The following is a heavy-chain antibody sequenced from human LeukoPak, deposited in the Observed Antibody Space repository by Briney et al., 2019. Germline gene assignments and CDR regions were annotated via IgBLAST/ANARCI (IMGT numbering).Heavy chain of an antibody. V-gene: IGHV1-2*02. CDR2: VDPNSGGT. CDR3: AASSPPGYPRSEYYFDY. Sequence: GASVKVSCKASGYTFTGNYIHWMRLAPGRGLEWMGWVDPNSGGTKYAQKFQGRATMTRDTSISTAYMELSSLRSEDTAVYYCAASSPPGYPRSEYYFDYWGQGTLVTVSS. D-gene: IGHD3-10*01. J-gene: IGHJ4*02. CDR1: GYTFTGNY.